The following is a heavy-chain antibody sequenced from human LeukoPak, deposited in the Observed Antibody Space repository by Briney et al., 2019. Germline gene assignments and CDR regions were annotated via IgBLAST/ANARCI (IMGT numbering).Heavy chain of an antibody. CDR2: IIPIFGTA. Sequence: SGKVSCKAAEGTFSSYAISWVRQAPGHGLEWMGGIIPIFGTANYAQKFQGRVTITPDESTSTAYMELSSLRSEDTAVYYCARSEVVPAAMFNWFDPWGQGTLVTVSS. CDR1: EGTFSSYA. J-gene: IGHJ5*02. V-gene: IGHV1-69*13. CDR3: ARSEVVPAAMFNWFDP. D-gene: IGHD2-2*01.